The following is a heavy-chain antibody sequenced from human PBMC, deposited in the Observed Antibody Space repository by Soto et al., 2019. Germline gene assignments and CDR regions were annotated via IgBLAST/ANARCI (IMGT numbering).Heavy chain of an antibody. J-gene: IGHJ4*02. CDR3: ARRLTRTVSALGY. V-gene: IGHV3-30-3*01. Sequence: QVHLVESGGGVVQAGRSLRLSCTASGLTLNSFAIHWVRQAQGKGLEWVSVISEDGGNKYFAESVRGRFLISGDNSKNTVYLQMNSLRLEDTAVYFCARRLTRTVSALGYWGQGTLVSVSS. D-gene: IGHD6-19*01. CDR2: ISEDGGNK. CDR1: GLTLNSFA.